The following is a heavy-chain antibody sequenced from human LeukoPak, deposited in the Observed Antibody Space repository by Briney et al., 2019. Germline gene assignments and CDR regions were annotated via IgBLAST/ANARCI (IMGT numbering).Heavy chain of an antibody. Sequence: PGGSLRLSCAVSGFTLSNYWMTWVRQAPGKGLEWVANINQGGSGKNYIDSVKGRFSVPRDNAKRSLFLQMSSLRADDTAMYYCAREHYYDSSGTGGFDYWGQGTLVTVSS. CDR2: INQGGSGK. J-gene: IGHJ4*02. D-gene: IGHD3-22*01. V-gene: IGHV3-7*01. CDR1: GFTLSNYW. CDR3: AREHYYDSSGTGGFDY.